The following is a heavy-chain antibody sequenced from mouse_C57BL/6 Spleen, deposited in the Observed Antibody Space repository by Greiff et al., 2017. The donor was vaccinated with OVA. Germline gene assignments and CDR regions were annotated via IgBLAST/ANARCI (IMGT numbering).Heavy chain of an antibody. CDR2: IYPGDGDT. J-gene: IGHJ3*01. V-gene: IGHV1-82*01. CDR1: GYAFSSSW. D-gene: IGHD2-3*01. CDR3: ARGDGYLAY. Sequence: VQLQQSGPELVKPGASVKISCKASGYAFSSSWMNWVKQRPGKGLEWIGRIYPGDGDTNYNGKFKGKATLTADTSSSTAYMQLSSLTSEDAAVYFCARGDGYLAYWGQGTLVTVSA.